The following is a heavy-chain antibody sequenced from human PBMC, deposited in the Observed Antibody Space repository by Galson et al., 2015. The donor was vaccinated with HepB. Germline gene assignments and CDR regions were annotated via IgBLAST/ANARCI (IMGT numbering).Heavy chain of an antibody. CDR1: GYTFTGYY. CDR2: INPNSGGT. Sequence: QSGAEVKKPGGSLRISCKASGYTFTGYYMHWVRQAPGQGLEWMGRINPNSGGTNYAQKFQGRVTMTRDTSISTAYMELSRLRSDDTAVYYCAREPRDYYYGMDVWGQGTTVIVSS. CDR3: AREPRDYYYGMDV. V-gene: IGHV1-2*06. D-gene: IGHD3-10*01. J-gene: IGHJ6*02.